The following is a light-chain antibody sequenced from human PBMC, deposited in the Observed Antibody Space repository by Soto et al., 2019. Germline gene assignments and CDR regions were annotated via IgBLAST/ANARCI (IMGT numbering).Light chain of an antibody. V-gene: IGKV3-20*01. CDR1: QSVSSSY. J-gene: IGKJ3*01. CDR2: GAS. CDR3: PQYSSSPPFT. Sequence: EIVLTQSPGTLSLSPGERATLSCRASQSVSSSYLAWYQQKPGQAPRLLTYGASSRATGIPDRFSGSGSGTDVTLTISRLEPEDFAVYYCPQYSSSPPFTFGPGTKVDIK.